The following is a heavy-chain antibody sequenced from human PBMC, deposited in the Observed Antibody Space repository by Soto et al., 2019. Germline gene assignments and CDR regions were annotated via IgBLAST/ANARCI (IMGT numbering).Heavy chain of an antibody. CDR1: GDSVSSNSAA. J-gene: IGHJ3*02. CDR2: TYYRSKWYN. Sequence: QVQLQQSGPGLVKPSQTLSLTCAISGDSVSSNSAAWNWIRQSPSRGLEWLGRTYYRSKWYNDYEVSVKTRITIHPPTSKDQFPLLLNSVTPEDTAVYYCARGIIVVPAALPHDAFDSWVQGTLVTVSS. CDR3: ARGIIVVPAALPHDAFDS. D-gene: IGHD2-2*01. V-gene: IGHV6-1*01.